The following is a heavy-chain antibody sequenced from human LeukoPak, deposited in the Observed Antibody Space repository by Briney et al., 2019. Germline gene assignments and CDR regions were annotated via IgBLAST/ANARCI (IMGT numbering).Heavy chain of an antibody. Sequence: PGGSLRLSCAASRFTLSNYALTWVRQAPGKGLEWVSSIHVSGYADYADSVKGRFTTSRDDSKNTLYLQMNSLRVEDTAVYYCARDPNGNYVGAFDFWGQGTLVTVSS. D-gene: IGHD4-17*01. CDR2: IHVSGYA. CDR3: ARDPNGNYVGAFDF. V-gene: IGHV3-23*01. J-gene: IGHJ3*01. CDR1: RFTLSNYA.